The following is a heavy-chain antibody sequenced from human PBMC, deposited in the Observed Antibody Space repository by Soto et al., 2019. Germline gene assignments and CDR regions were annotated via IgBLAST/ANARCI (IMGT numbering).Heavy chain of an antibody. Sequence: ASVKVSCKASGYTFTSYDINWVRQATGQGLEWMGWMNPNSGNTGYAQKFQGRVTMTRNTSISTAYMELSSLRSEDTAVYYCGIGGVFVLGAPPNLFDDWGQGTLVTVS. J-gene: IGHJ4*02. CDR3: GIGGVFVLGAPPNLFDD. V-gene: IGHV1-8*01. CDR1: GYTFTSYD. D-gene: IGHD1-26*01. CDR2: MNPNSGNT.